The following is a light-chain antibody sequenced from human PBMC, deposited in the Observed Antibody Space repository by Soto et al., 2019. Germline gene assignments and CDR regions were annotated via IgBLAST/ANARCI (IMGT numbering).Light chain of an antibody. CDR3: QQSDSTPPWT. CDR1: QSISSW. J-gene: IGKJ1*01. V-gene: IGKV1-39*01. Sequence: IQMTQSPSTLSASVGDRVTITCRASQSISSWLAWYQQKPGKAPKLLISDASSLQSGVPSRFSGRGSGTDFTLTISSLQPEDFATYYCQQSDSTPPWTFGQGTKVDIK. CDR2: DAS.